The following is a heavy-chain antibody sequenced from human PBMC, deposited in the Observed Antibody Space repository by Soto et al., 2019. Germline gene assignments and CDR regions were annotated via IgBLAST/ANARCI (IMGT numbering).Heavy chain of an antibody. CDR1: GYTFTSYG. CDR3: ARDLSSGYSDPQNYYYGMDV. CDR2: ISAYNGNT. Sequence: ASVKVSCKASGYTFTSYGISWVRQAPGQGLEWMGWISAYNGNTNYAQKLQGRVTMTTDTSTSTAYMELRSLRSDDTAVYYCARDLSSGYSDPQNYYYGMDVWGQGTTVTVSS. D-gene: IGHD3-22*01. V-gene: IGHV1-18*01. J-gene: IGHJ6*02.